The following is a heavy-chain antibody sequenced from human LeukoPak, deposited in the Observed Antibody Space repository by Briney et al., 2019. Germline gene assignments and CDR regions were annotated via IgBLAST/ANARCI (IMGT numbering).Heavy chain of an antibody. CDR1: GFTFSSHW. CDR3: AKMRGQYYHSYYMDA. V-gene: IGHV3-74*03. J-gene: IGHJ6*03. Sequence: PGGSLRLSCAPSGFTFSSHWMHWVRQAPGKGLVWVSRINGDGSNTTYADSVKGRFTVSRDNSKSTLYLKMNSLPAEDTAVYYCAKMRGQYYHSYYMDAWGTGTTVTVSS. CDR2: INGDGSNT.